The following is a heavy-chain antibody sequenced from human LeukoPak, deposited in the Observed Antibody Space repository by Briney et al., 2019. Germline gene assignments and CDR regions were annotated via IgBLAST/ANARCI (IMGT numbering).Heavy chain of an antibody. CDR2: IYHSGST. D-gene: IGHD3-22*01. Sequence: SETLSLTCTVSGGSISNYYWSWIRQPPGKELEWIGYIYHSGSTNYNPSLKSRVTISQDTSKNQFSLKLSSVTAADTAVYYCARNADDSSSYPYFDYWGQGTLVSVSS. CDR1: GGSISNYY. CDR3: ARNADDSSSYPYFDY. V-gene: IGHV4-59*01. J-gene: IGHJ4*02.